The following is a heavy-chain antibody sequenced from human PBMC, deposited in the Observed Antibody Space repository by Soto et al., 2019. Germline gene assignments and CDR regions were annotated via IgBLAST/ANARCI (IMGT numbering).Heavy chain of an antibody. CDR2: IIPIFGTA. Sequence: QVQLVQSGAEVKKPGSSLKVSCKASGGTFSSYAISWVRQDPGQGLEWMGGIIPIFGTANYAQKFQGRVTITADESTNTGYMERSSLRSEDTDVYYCASAITYYYDSSGSHYYYYGMDVWGPGTTVTVSS. CDR1: GGTFSSYA. D-gene: IGHD3-22*01. CDR3: ASAITYYYDSSGSHYYYYGMDV. V-gene: IGHV1-69*01. J-gene: IGHJ6*02.